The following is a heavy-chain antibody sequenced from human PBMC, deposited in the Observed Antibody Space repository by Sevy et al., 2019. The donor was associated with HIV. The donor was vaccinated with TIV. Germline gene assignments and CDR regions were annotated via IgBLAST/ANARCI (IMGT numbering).Heavy chain of an antibody. CDR1: GFMFSSDS. D-gene: IGHD6-6*01. Sequence: GGSLRLSCAASGFMFSSDSMNWVRQAPGKGLEWVSSISSSSRYIYYADSVKGRFTISRDNAKNSLSLQMNSLRAEDTAVYYCAREGWGGAARPNYSDYWGQGTLVTVSS. CDR2: ISSSSRYI. CDR3: AREGWGGAARPNYSDY. J-gene: IGHJ4*02. V-gene: IGHV3-21*01.